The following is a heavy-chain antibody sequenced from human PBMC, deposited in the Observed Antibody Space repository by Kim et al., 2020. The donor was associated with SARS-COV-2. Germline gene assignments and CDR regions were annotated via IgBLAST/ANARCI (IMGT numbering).Heavy chain of an antibody. CDR2: ST. CDR3: AREGRGGFDY. Sequence: STNYNPSLKSRVTISVDTSKNQFSLKLSSVTAADTAVYYCAREGRGGFDYWGQGTLVTVSS. J-gene: IGHJ4*02. D-gene: IGHD2-15*01. V-gene: IGHV4-59*01.